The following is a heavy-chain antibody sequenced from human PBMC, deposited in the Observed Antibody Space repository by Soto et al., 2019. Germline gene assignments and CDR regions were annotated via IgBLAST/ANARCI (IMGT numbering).Heavy chain of an antibody. CDR1: GGTFSSYA. V-gene: IGHV1-69*06. Sequence: QVQLVQSGAEVKKPGSSVKVSCKASGGTFSSYAITWVRQAPGQGLDWMGEIIPIFGATNFAQKFQGRVTITADKSTTTAYMELSSLTSEDTAVYYCARMGGSFLVSWGQGTLVTVSS. CDR3: ARMGGSFLVS. CDR2: IIPIFGAT. J-gene: IGHJ5*01. D-gene: IGHD1-26*01.